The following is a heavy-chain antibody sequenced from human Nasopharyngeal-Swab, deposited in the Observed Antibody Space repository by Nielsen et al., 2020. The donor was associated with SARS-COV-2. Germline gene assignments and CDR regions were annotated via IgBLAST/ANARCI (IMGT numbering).Heavy chain of an antibody. CDR1: GYRFTSYG. J-gene: IGHJ6*03. D-gene: IGHD3-3*01. Sequence: ASVKVSCKTSGYRFTSYGIGWVRQAPGQGLEWMGWINGYQEDTHSAQKFQGRITLTIDKSTSTAYMELRSLKFDDTAVYYCAKLGSRDSDFCSGQYMDVWGEGTTVTVSS. CDR2: INGYQEDT. V-gene: IGHV1-18*04. CDR3: AKLGSRDSDFCSGQYMDV.